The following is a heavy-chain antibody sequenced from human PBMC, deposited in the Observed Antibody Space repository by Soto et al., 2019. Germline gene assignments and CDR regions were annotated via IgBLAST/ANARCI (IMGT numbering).Heavy chain of an antibody. V-gene: IGHV3-15*01. CDR1: GFTFSSYA. CDR2: IKSKTDGGTT. D-gene: IGHD3-22*01. J-gene: IGHJ5*01. CDR3: TTDFRGYYYNRWFDP. Sequence: GGSQRLSCAASGFTFSSYAMSWVRQAPGKGLEWVGRIKSKTDGGTTDYAAPVKGRFTISRDDSKNTLYLQMNSLKTEDTAVYYCTTDFRGYYYNRWFDPWGQGTLVTVSS.